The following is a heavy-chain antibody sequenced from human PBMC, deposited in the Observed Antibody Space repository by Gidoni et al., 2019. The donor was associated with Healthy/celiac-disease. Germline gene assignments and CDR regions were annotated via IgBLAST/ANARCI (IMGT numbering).Heavy chain of an antibody. V-gene: IGHV3-33*01. CDR2: IWYDGSNK. CDR1: GFTFSSYG. Sequence: QVQLVESGGGGVQPGRSLRLACAASGFTFSSYGMHWVRQAPGKGLEGVAVIWYDGSNKYYADSVKGRFTISRDNSKNTLYLQMNSLRAEDTAVYYCARARICSGGSCGLLDYWGQGTLVTVSS. D-gene: IGHD2-15*01. CDR3: ARARICSGGSCGLLDY. J-gene: IGHJ4*02.